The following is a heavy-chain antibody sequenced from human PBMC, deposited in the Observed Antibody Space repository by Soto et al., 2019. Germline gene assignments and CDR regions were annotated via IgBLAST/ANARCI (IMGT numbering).Heavy chain of an antibody. J-gene: IGHJ3*02. CDR2: IYHSGST. V-gene: IGHV4-30-2*01. Sequence: SETLSLTCAVSGDSIISSYHWAWIRQPPGKGLEWIGYIYHSGSTYYNPSLKSRVTISVDRSKNQFSLKLSSVTAADTAVYYCARVGGYYDSSGYGVDAFDIWGQGTMVTVSS. CDR3: ARVGGYYDSSGYGVDAFDI. D-gene: IGHD3-22*01. CDR1: GDSIISSYH.